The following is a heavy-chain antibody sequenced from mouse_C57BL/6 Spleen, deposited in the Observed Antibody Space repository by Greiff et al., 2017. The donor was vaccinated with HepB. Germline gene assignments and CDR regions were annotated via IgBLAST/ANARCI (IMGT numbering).Heavy chain of an antibody. CDR1: GYTFTNYW. J-gene: IGHJ4*01. CDR3: ASGGLITTVGGYYAMDY. CDR2: IYPGGGYT. Sequence: VQLQQSGAELVRPGTSVKMSCKASGYTFTNYWIGWAKQRPGHGLEWIGDIYPGGGYTNYNEKFKGKATLTADKSSSTAYMQFSSLTSEDSAIYYCASGGLITTVGGYYAMDYWGQGTSVTVSS. D-gene: IGHD1-1*01. V-gene: IGHV1-63*01.